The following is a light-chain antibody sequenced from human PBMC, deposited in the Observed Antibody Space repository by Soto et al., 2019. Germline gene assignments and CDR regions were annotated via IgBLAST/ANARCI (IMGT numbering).Light chain of an antibody. Sequence: EIVMTQSPATLSVSPGERATLSCRASQSVSSNLAWYQQKPGQAPRLLIYGASTRATGIPARFRGSGSGTEVTPPISSLQSEDFAGYYWQQYNNWPSWTFGQGTKVEIK. CDR3: QQYNNWPSWT. J-gene: IGKJ1*01. CDR2: GAS. V-gene: IGKV3-15*01. CDR1: QSVSSN.